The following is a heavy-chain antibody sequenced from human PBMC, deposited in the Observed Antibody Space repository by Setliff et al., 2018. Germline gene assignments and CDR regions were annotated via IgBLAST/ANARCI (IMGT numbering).Heavy chain of an antibody. CDR2: ISNDGRNK. J-gene: IGHJ4*02. CDR3: AKDSGGSIDY. D-gene: IGHD2-15*01. V-gene: IGHV3-30*15. Sequence: GSLRLSCAASGFTFSTYAMHWVRQAPGKGPEWVAWISNDGRNKYHADSVEGRFTVSRDNSKYTLFLQMSSLRGEDTAVYYCAKDSGGSIDYWGLGALVTVSS. CDR1: GFTFSTYA.